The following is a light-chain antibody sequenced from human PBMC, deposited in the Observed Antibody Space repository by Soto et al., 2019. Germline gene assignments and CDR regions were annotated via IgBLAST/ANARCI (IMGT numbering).Light chain of an antibody. J-gene: IGKJ2*02. Sequence: EIVLTQSPATLSVSPGERATLSCRASQSVSSNLAWYQQKPGQAPRLLLYAASNRTTGIPARFSGSGSGTDFTPTSSMQEPEFFVVYCWQQHNKSPCTFGQGTKLEIK. V-gene: IGKV3-11*01. CDR2: AAS. CDR3: QQHNKSPCT. CDR1: QSVSSN.